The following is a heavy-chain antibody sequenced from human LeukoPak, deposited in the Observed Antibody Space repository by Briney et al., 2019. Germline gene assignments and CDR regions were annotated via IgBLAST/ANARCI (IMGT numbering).Heavy chain of an antibody. V-gene: IGHV3-53*01. D-gene: IGHD3-10*01. CDR3: ARGGVNTILRGVIRYYYMDV. CDR1: VFTLSGNY. Sequence: GGSLILSCAISVFTLSGNYMSWVPQAPGKGLEWVSVIYSGDSTDYTDSVDGRFTISRDKSKNTLYLQMNSLRAEDTAVYYCARGGVNTILRGVIRYYYMDVWGKGTTVTISS. CDR2: IYSGDST. J-gene: IGHJ6*03.